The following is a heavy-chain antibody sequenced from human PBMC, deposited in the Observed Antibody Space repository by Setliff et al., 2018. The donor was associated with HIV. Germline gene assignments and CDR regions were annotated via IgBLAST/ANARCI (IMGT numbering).Heavy chain of an antibody. CDR1: GGSISSYY. CDR2: INDSGGT. J-gene: IGHJ4*02. Sequence: SETLSLTCTVSGGSISSYYWSWIRQPPGKGLEWIGEINDSGGTTYSPSLKSRVTISVDTSKSQFSLRLTSVTAADTGVYFCARGGYSYGLYWGQGTLVTVSS. V-gene: IGHV4-34*01. CDR3: ARGGYSYGLY. D-gene: IGHD5-18*01.